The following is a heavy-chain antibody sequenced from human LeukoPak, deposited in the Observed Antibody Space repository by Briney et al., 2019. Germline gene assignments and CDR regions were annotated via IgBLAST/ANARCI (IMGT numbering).Heavy chain of an antibody. Sequence: GGSLRLSCAASGFTLSNCWMHWVRQAPGKGLEWVANINQDGSGKNYVDSVRGRFTISRDNAKNSLYLQMNSLRAEDTAVYYCARGSSFGSYWGQGTLVTVSS. J-gene: IGHJ4*02. CDR1: GFTLSNCW. V-gene: IGHV3-7*01. D-gene: IGHD3-10*01. CDR3: ARGSSFGSY. CDR2: INQDGSGK.